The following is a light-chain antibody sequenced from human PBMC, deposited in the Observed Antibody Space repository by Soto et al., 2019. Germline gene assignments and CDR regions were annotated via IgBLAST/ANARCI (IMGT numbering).Light chain of an antibody. J-gene: IGKJ1*01. V-gene: IGKV3-20*01. Sequence: EIVLTQSPGTLSLSQGERATLSCRTSQSVSSSYLAWYQQKPGQAPRLLIYGASSSATGIPDRFSGSESGTDFTLTISRLETEAFTVYYCQQYGSSPPWTFGQGTKVDIK. CDR3: QQYGSSPPWT. CDR2: GAS. CDR1: QSVSSSY.